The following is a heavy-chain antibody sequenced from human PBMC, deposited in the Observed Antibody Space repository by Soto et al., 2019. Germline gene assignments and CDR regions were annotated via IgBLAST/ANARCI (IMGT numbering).Heavy chain of an antibody. Sequence: SGPTLVKPTQTLTLTCTFSGFSLSTSGVGVGWIRQPPGKALEWLALIYWDDDKRYSPSLKSRLTITKDTSKNQVVLTMTNMDPVDTATYYCAHLPSAHYYDYIWGSYPPGWFDPWGQGTLVTVSS. D-gene: IGHD3-16*02. CDR3: AHLPSAHYYDYIWGSYPPGWFDP. V-gene: IGHV2-5*02. J-gene: IGHJ5*02. CDR2: IYWDDDK. CDR1: GFSLSTSGVG.